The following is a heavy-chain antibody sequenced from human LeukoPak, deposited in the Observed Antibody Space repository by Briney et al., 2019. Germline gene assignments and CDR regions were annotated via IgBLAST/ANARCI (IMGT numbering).Heavy chain of an antibody. J-gene: IGHJ4*02. CDR3: ARGRAYYYDSSGYKN. CDR1: GYTFTSYD. Sequence: ASVKVSYKASGYTFTSYDINWVRQATGQGLEWMGWMNPNSGNTGYAQKFQGRVTMTRNTSISTAYMELSSLRSEDTAVYYCARGRAYYYDSSGYKNWGQGTLVTVSS. CDR2: MNPNSGNT. D-gene: IGHD3-22*01. V-gene: IGHV1-8*01.